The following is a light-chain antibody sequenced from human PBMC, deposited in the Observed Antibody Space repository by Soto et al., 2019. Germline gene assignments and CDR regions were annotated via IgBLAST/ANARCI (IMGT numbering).Light chain of an antibody. CDR3: SSFTGSNTLV. CDR1: SSDVGNYNY. V-gene: IGLV2-14*01. J-gene: IGLJ1*01. CDR2: EVR. Sequence: QSVLTQPASVSGSPGQSITICCTGTSSDVGNYNYVSWYQHHPGKAPKLMIFEVRARPSGVSDRFSGSKSGNTASLTISGLQAEDEADYYCSSFTGSNTLVFGTGTKVTVL.